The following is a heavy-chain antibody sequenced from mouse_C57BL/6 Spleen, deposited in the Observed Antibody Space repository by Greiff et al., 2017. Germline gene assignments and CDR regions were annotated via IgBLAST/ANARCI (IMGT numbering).Heavy chain of an antibody. CDR3: ARDRSYYYGSRYFDY. CDR1: GYTFTSYW. CDR2: IDPSDSET. D-gene: IGHD1-1*01. J-gene: IGHJ2*01. Sequence: VQLQQPGAELVRPGSSVKLSCKASGYTFTSYWMHWVKQRPIQGLEWIGNIDPSDSETPYTQKFKDKATLTVDKSSSTAYMQLSSLTSEDSAVYYCARDRSYYYGSRYFDYWGQGTTLTVSS. V-gene: IGHV1-52*01.